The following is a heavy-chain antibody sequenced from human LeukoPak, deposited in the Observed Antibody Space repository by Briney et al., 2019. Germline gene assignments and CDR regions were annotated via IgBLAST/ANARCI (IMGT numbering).Heavy chain of an antibody. Sequence: GASVKVSCKASGYIFTSYYMHWVRQAPGQGLEWMRIINPSGGSTSYAQKFQGRVTMTRDTSTSTVYMELSSLRSEDTAVYYCAANPAAAGNFDYWGQGTLVTVSS. CDR2: INPSGGST. D-gene: IGHD6-13*01. CDR1: GYIFTSYY. J-gene: IGHJ4*02. V-gene: IGHV1-46*01. CDR3: AANPAAAGNFDY.